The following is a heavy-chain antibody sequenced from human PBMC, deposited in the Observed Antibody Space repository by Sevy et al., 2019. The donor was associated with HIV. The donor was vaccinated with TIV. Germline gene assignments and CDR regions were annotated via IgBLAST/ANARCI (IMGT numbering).Heavy chain of an antibody. D-gene: IGHD1-26*01. Sequence: GGSLRLSCAASGFTFSDHYMDWVRQAPGKGLEWIGRIRNKAKSYTTEYAASVRGRVTNSRDDSKNSLYLQMNSLKTEDTAVYYCTRLGYSGSPQGFYYYMDVWGKGTTVTVSS. V-gene: IGHV3-72*01. CDR3: TRLGYSGSPQGFYYYMDV. CDR1: GFTFSDHY. J-gene: IGHJ6*03. CDR2: IRNKAKSYTT.